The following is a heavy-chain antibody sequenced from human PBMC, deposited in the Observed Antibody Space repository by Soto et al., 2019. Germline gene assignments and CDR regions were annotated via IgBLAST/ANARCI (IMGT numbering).Heavy chain of an antibody. CDR3: ARVLYYGSGSYSPYGMDV. CDR1: GVSFNNNG. Sequence: QVQLVQSGAEVKKPGSSVKVSCKPSGVSFNNNGIGWVRQAPGHGLEWMGGVSPPFRTSNYARKFQGRISITADASTVTVNMELSSLTSEDTAQYYCARVLYYGSGSYSPYGMDVWGQGTTVTVSS. CDR2: VSPPFRTS. J-gene: IGHJ6*02. V-gene: IGHV1-69*01. D-gene: IGHD3-10*01.